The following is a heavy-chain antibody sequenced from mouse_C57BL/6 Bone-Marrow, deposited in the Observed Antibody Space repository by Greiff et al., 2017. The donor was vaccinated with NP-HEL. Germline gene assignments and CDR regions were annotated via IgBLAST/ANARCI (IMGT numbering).Heavy chain of an antibody. CDR1: GYTFTSYW. Sequence: QVQLQQPGAELVKPGASVKMSCKASGYTFTSYWITWVKQRPGQGLEWIGDIYPGSGCTNYNEKFKSKATLTVDTSSSTAYMQLSSLTSEDSAVYYCARGGYSNYPYWYFDVWGTGTTVTVSS. V-gene: IGHV1-55*01. CDR2: IYPGSGCT. J-gene: IGHJ1*03. D-gene: IGHD2-5*01. CDR3: ARGGYSNYPYWYFDV.